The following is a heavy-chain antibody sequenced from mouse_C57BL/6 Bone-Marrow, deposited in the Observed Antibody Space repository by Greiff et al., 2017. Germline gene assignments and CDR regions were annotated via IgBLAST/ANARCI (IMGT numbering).Heavy chain of an antibody. CDR1: GFNIKDYN. CDR3: ARSYYNNPDFDV. J-gene: IGHJ1*03. Sequence: VQLQQSGAELVKPGASVKLSCTASGFNIKDYNMHWVKQRTEQGLEWIGRIDPEDGETKYAPKFQGKATITADQSSNTAYLQLSSLTSDDTAIYYCARSYYNNPDFDVWGTGTTVTVSS. V-gene: IGHV14-2*01. CDR2: IDPEDGET. D-gene: IGHD2-5*01.